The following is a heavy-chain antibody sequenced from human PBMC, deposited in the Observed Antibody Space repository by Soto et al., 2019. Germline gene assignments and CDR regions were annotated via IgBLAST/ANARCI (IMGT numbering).Heavy chain of an antibody. V-gene: IGHV3-33*01. Sequence: QVELVESGGGVVQPGGSLRLSCAASAGFTFSDFGFHWFRQAPGKGLEWVAVIWDDGSHKYYAESVKGRCTISRENCNNTVYLQMNNLRGEDTAVYYCARDQLGSGYWHFDLWGRGSLVSVSA. CDR3: ARDQLGSGYWHFDL. D-gene: IGHD1-26*01. CDR1: AGFTFSDFG. J-gene: IGHJ2*01. CDR2: IWDDGSHK.